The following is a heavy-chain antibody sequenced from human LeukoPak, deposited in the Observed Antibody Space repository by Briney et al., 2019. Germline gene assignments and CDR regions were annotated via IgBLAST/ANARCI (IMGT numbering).Heavy chain of an antibody. CDR1: GGSISSGGYY. CDR3: ARDLYSDVNHFDY. J-gene: IGHJ4*02. CDR2: TYHSGNV. D-gene: IGHD4-17*01. Sequence: SETLSLTCSVSGGSISSGGYYWSWIRQPPGKGLEWIGYTYHSGNVYVSASTLYNPSLKTRVSISVDLSKNQFFLDLRSLTAADTAVYYCARDLYSDVNHFDYWGQGTLVTVYS. V-gene: IGHV4-30-2*01.